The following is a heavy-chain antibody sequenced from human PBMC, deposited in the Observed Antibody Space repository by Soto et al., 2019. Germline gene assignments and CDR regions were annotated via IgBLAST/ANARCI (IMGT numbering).Heavy chain of an antibody. CDR1: GGSISSYY. CDR2: IYYSGST. CDR3: ARGSRELPDYYYGMDV. J-gene: IGHJ6*02. Sequence: PSETLSLTCTVSGGSISSYYWSWIRQPPGKGLEWIGYIYYSGSTNYNPSLKSRVTISVDTSKNQFSLKLSSVTAADTAVYYCARGSRELPDYYYGMDVWGQGTTVTVS. V-gene: IGHV4-59*01. D-gene: IGHD1-26*01.